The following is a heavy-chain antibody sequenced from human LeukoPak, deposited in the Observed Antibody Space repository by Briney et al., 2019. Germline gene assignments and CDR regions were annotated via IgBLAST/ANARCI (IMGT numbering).Heavy chain of an antibody. V-gene: IGHV1-2*02. J-gene: IGHJ4*02. CDR2: INPNSGGT. D-gene: IGHD3-22*01. CDR3: ARELAHYDSSGYGVDY. Sequence: ASVKVSCKASGYTFTGYYMHWLRQAPGQGLEWMGWINPNSGGTNYAQKFQGRVTMTRDTSISTAYMELSRLRSEDTAVYYCARELAHYDSSGYGVDYWGQGTLVTVSS. CDR1: GYTFTGYY.